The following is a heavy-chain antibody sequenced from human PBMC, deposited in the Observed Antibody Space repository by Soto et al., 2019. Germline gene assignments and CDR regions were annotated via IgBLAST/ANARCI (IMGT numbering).Heavy chain of an antibody. J-gene: IGHJ4*02. D-gene: IGHD5-12*01. CDR2: ISGSGGST. CDR1: GFTLRSSA. CDR3: AKDQGFDIVATFDY. V-gene: IGHV3-23*01. Sequence: GGSLRLSCAASGFTLRSSAMSWVRQAPGKGLEWVSAISGSGGSTYYADSVKGRFTISRDNSKNTLYLQMNSLRAEDTAVYYCAKDQGFDIVATFDYWGQGTLVTVSS.